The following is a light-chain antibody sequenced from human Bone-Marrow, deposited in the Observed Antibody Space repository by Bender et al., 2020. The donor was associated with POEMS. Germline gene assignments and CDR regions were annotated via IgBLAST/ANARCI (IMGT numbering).Light chain of an antibody. J-gene: IGLJ1*01. CDR1: SSDVGDYNS. CDR3: SSYSASNTYV. CDR2: DVT. Sequence: QSALTQPASVSGSPGQSITISCTGTSSDVGDYNSVSWYQQHPGKAPILIIYDVTNRPSRVSSHFSGSKSANTASLTISGLQPEDEADYYCSSYSASNTYVFGTGTQVTVL. V-gene: IGLV2-14*03.